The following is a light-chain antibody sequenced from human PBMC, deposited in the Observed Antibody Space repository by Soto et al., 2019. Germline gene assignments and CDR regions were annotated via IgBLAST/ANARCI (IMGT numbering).Light chain of an antibody. Sequence: DLQMTQSPSSLSASVGDRVTITCQASQDITNYLNWYRQKPGEAPKLLIYDSSNLETGVPSRFSGGGSGTDFTFTISSLQPEDIATYYCLQYDISPVFGPGTKVDI. CDR3: LQYDISPV. V-gene: IGKV1-33*01. J-gene: IGKJ3*01. CDR2: DSS. CDR1: QDITNY.